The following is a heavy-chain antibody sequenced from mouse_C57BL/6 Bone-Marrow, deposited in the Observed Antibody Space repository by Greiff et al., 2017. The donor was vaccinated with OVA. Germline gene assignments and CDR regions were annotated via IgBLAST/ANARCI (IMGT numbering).Heavy chain of an antibody. D-gene: IGHD1-1*01. Sequence: EVQLQQSGPELVKPGASVMISCKASGYTFTDYYMNWVKQSHGKSLEWIGDINPNNGGTSYNQKFKGKATLTVDKSSSTAYMELRSLTSEDSAVYYCARPLDYYGSSYWYFDVWGTGTTVTVSS. V-gene: IGHV1-26*01. CDR2: INPNNGGT. CDR3: ARPLDYYGSSYWYFDV. J-gene: IGHJ1*03. CDR1: GYTFTDYY.